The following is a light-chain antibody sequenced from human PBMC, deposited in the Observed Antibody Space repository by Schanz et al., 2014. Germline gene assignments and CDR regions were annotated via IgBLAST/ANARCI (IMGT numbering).Light chain of an antibody. CDR2: DVT. V-gene: IGLV2-14*01. CDR3: SSYTSSSTLL. CDR1: SSDIGSYNY. J-gene: IGLJ2*01. Sequence: QSALTQPASVSGSPGQSITISCTGTSSDIGSYNYVSWYQQYPGEAPQLIIYDVTYRPSGVSHRFSGSKSGNTASLTISGLLAEDEADYYCSSYTSSSTLLFGGGTKVTVV.